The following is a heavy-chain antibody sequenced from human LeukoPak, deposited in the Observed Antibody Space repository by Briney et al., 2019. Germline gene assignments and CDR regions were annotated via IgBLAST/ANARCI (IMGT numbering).Heavy chain of an antibody. Sequence: GESLKISCKGSGYSFTNYWIGWVRQMPGKGLEWMGFIYPRDSRTTYSPSFQGQVTITADRSISTAYIQWSSLRASDTAMYYCAKGGDGRDFLLYWGQGSLVTVSS. V-gene: IGHV5-51*01. CDR1: GYSFTNYW. D-gene: IGHD5-24*01. CDR3: AKGGDGRDFLLY. CDR2: IYPRDSRT. J-gene: IGHJ4*02.